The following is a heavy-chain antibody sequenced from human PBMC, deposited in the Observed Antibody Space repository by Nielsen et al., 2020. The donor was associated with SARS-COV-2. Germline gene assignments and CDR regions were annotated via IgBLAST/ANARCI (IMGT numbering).Heavy chain of an antibody. CDR2: ISYDGSNK. Sequence: GSLRLSCAASGFTFSSYGMHWVRQAPGKGLEWVAVISYDGSNKYYADSVKGRFTISRDNSKNTLYLQMNSLRAEDTAVYYCAKTAFRYCSGGSCYFDYWGQGTLVTVSS. CDR1: GFTFSSYG. CDR3: AKTAFRYCSGGSCYFDY. J-gene: IGHJ4*02. V-gene: IGHV3-30*18. D-gene: IGHD2-15*01.